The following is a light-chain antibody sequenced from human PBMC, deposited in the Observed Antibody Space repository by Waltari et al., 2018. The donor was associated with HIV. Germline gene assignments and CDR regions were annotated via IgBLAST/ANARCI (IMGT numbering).Light chain of an antibody. CDR3: AAWDDSLNGRV. Sequence: QSVLTQPPSASGTPGHRVTISCSGSSPNIRSNTVNWYQQLPGTAPKLLIYSNNQRPSGVPDRFSGSKSGTSASLAISGLQSEDEADYYCAAWDDSLNGRVFGGGTKLTVL. CDR1: SPNIRSNT. CDR2: SNN. J-gene: IGLJ2*01. V-gene: IGLV1-44*01.